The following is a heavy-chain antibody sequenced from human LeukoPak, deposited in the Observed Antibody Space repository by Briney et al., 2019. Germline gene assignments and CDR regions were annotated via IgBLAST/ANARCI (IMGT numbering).Heavy chain of an antibody. Sequence: PGGSLRLSCAASGFTVSSNYMSWVRQAPGKGLEWVSVIYSGGSTYYADSVKGRFTISRDNSKNTLYLQMNSLRAENTAVYYCARQKSRSNFQHWGQGTLVTVSS. J-gene: IGHJ1*01. D-gene: IGHD1-14*01. CDR3: ARQKSRSNFQH. CDR1: GFTVSSNY. V-gene: IGHV3-53*01. CDR2: IYSGGST.